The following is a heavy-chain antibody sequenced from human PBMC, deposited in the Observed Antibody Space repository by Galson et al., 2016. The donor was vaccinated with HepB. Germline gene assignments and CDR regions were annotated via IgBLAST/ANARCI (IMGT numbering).Heavy chain of an antibody. CDR3: AIRRGPTYYFDTSGPEGAFDI. V-gene: IGHV4-61*01. CDR2: IYYSGNT. Sequence: SETLSLTCTVSGGSVSSGSYYWNWIRQPPGKGLEWIGYIYYSGNTDYNPSPKSPVTISVDTSKNQFSLRLSSVTAADTAVYYCAIRRGPTYYFDTSGPEGAFDIWGQGTLVTVSS. D-gene: IGHD3-22*01. J-gene: IGHJ3*02. CDR1: GGSVSSGSYY.